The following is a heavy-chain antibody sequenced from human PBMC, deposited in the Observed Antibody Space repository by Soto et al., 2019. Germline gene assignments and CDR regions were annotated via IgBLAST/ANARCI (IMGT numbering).Heavy chain of an antibody. CDR2: ISSNGGST. Sequence: PGGSLRLSCSASGFTFSRYAMHWVRQAPGKGLEYVSTISSNGGSTDYADSVKGRFTISRDNSKNTLYLQMSSLRPEDTAVYYCVKTLQYSYGLPHWGQGTLVTVSS. CDR3: VKTLQYSYGLPH. D-gene: IGHD5-18*01. J-gene: IGHJ4*02. CDR1: GFTFSRYA. V-gene: IGHV3-64D*06.